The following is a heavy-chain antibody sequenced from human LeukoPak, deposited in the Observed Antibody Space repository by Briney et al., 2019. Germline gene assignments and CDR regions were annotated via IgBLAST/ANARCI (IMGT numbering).Heavy chain of an antibody. CDR2: ISWNSGSI. J-gene: IGHJ4*02. D-gene: IGHD4-17*01. CDR3: AKVYGETGSYFDY. CDR1: GFTFDDYA. V-gene: IGHV3-9*01. Sequence: GRSLRLSCAASGFTFDDYAMHWVRQAPGKGLEWVSGISWNSGSIGYADSVKGRFTISRDNAKNSLYLQMNSLRAEDTALYYCAKVYGETGSYFDYWGQGTLVTVSS.